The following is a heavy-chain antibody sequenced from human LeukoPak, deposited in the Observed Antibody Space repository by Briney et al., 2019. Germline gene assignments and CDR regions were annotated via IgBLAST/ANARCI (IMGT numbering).Heavy chain of an antibody. CDR3: AKDVVYCNGGHCYSYFDY. CDR1: GFTFSSYA. CDR2: ISGNAGST. V-gene: IGHV3-23*01. Sequence: GGSLRLSCAASGFTFSSYAMSWVRQAPGKGLEWVSGISGNAGSTYYADSVKGRFTISRDNSKNTLYLQMNSLRAEDTAVYYCAKDVVYCNGGHCYSYFDYWGQGTLVTVSS. J-gene: IGHJ4*02. D-gene: IGHD2-15*01.